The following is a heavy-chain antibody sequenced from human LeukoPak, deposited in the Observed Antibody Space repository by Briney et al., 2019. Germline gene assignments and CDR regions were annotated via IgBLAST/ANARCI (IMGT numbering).Heavy chain of an antibody. V-gene: IGHV4-38-2*01. CDR2: IYHSGST. CDR3: AGQEDGYNFPPDY. D-gene: IGHD5-24*01. J-gene: IGHJ4*02. Sequence: SENLSLTCAVSGYSISSGYYWGWIRQPPGKGLEWIGSIYHSGSTYYNPSLKSRVTISVDTSKNQFSLKLSSVTAADTAVYYCAGQEDGYNFPPDYWGQGTLVTVSS. CDR1: GYSISSGYY.